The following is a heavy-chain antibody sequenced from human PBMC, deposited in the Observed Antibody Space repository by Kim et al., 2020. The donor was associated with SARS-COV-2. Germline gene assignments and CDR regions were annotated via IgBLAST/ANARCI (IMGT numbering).Heavy chain of an antibody. V-gene: IGHV4-39*01. CDR1: GGSISSSSYY. Sequence: SETLSLTCTVSGGSISSSSYYWGWIRQPPGKGLEWIGSIYYSGSTYYNPSLKSRVTISVDTSKNQFSLKLSSVTAADTAVYYCARKDTAMAATNWGQGTLVTVSS. CDR2: IYYSGST. CDR3: ARKDTAMAATN. J-gene: IGHJ4*02. D-gene: IGHD5-18*01.